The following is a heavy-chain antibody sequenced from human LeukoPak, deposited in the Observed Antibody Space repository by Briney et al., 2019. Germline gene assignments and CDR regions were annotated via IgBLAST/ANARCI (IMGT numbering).Heavy chain of an antibody. CDR3: AKDGAGRWLQFPRSDY. Sequence: GRSLRLSCAASGFTFSSYGMHWVRQAPGKGLEWVAVISYDGSNKYYADSVKGRFTISRDNSKNTLYLQMNSLRAEDTAVYYCAKDGAGRWLQFPRSDYWGQGTLVTVSS. V-gene: IGHV3-30*18. J-gene: IGHJ4*02. D-gene: IGHD5-24*01. CDR1: GFTFSSYG. CDR2: ISYDGSNK.